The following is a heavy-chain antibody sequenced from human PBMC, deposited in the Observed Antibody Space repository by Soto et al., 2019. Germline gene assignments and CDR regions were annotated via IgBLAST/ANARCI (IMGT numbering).Heavy chain of an antibody. CDR1: GFTFSVYD. V-gene: IGHV3-23*01. Sequence: EVQLLESGGGLVQPGGSLRVSCAASGFTFSVYDTSWVRQAPGKGLEWVSGISGGGGRTYYADSVKGRFTISRDNSKNTLYLQMNNLRAEDTAVYYCATTYYYDSSAYYPAGDALDIWGQGTMVTVSS. CDR2: ISGGGGRT. CDR3: ATTYYYDSSAYYPAGDALDI. D-gene: IGHD3-22*01. J-gene: IGHJ3*02.